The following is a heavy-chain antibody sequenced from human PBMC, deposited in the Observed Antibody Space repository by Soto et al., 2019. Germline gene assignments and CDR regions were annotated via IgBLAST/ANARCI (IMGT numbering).Heavy chain of an antibody. J-gene: IGHJ4*02. V-gene: IGHV3-7*01. CDR1: EFTLSSYW. D-gene: IGHD3-10*01. Sequence: EVQLVESGGGLVQPGGSLRLSCEASEFTLSSYWMSWVRQAPGKGLEWVANIKQDGSEIYYVDSVKGRFTISRDNAKNSLYLQMSSLRVEDTAVYYCTREGILWFGESYFDSWGQGTLVTVSS. CDR2: IKQDGSEI. CDR3: TREGILWFGESYFDS.